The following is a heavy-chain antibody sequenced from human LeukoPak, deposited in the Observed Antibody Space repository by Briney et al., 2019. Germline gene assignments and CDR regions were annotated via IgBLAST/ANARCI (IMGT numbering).Heavy chain of an antibody. D-gene: IGHD3-3*01. V-gene: IGHV3-20*04. CDR3: ARDSGYDFWSGYYGY. CDR2: INWNGGST. CDR1: GFTFDDYG. Sequence: GGSLRLSCAASGFTFDDYGMSWVRQAPGKGLEWVSGINWNGGSTGYADSVKGRFTISRDNAKNSLYLQMNSLRAEDTAVYYCARDSGYDFWSGYYGYWGQGTLVTVSS. J-gene: IGHJ4*02.